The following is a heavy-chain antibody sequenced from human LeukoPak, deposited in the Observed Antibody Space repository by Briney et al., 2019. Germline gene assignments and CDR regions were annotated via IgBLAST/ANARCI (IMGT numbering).Heavy chain of an antibody. CDR3: ARSPSPYSSGWYFDY. Sequence: GGSLGLSCAASGFSFSSYNMNWVRQAPGKGLEWVSSISSSTGYIYYADSVKGRFTISRDNAKNSLYLQMNSLRAEDTAVYYCARSPSPYSSGWYFDYWGQGTLVTVSS. CDR1: GFSFSSYN. V-gene: IGHV3-21*01. CDR2: ISSSTGYI. J-gene: IGHJ4*02. D-gene: IGHD6-19*01.